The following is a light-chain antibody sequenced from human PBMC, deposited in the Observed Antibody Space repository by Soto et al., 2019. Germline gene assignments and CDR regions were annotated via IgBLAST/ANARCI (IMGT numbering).Light chain of an antibody. J-gene: IGLJ3*02. CDR1: NSDVGAYNH. V-gene: IGLV2-14*01. Sequence: QSALTQPASVSGSPGQSITISCTGTNSDVGAYNHVSWYQQHPGRAPLLIIFGVSLRPSTVSNRFSASKSGNTASLTISGLQVEDEAEYFCGSFTTSRIWVFGGGTQLTVL. CDR2: GVS. CDR3: GSFTTSRIWV.